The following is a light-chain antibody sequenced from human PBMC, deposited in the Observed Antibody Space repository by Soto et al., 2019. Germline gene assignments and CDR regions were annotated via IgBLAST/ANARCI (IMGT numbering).Light chain of an antibody. CDR1: TCNIGNNA. J-gene: IGLJ3*02. Sequence: QSVLTQSPSVSGAPRQRVTITCSGSTCNIGNNAVSWYQQLPGEAPKLLLYYDDLLSSGVSDRFSASKSGTSASLAISGLQSEDEADYYCATWDDTLNGVVFGEGTKLTVL. V-gene: IGLV1-36*01. CDR2: YDD. CDR3: ATWDDTLNGVV.